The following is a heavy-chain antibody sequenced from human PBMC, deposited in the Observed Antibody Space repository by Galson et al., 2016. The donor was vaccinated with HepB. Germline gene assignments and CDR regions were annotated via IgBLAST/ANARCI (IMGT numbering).Heavy chain of an antibody. V-gene: IGHV3-64*01. CDR1: GFIFSGYS. CDR3: ARTHSHFLRLSSTLDH. Sequence: SLRLSCATSGFIFSGYSMHWVRQAPGKGLEDVAAISSDGGDTYYANSVKGRFTISRANSKNTLYLQMGSLTVEDMAVYYCARTHSHFLRLSSTLDHWGQGALVTVSS. D-gene: IGHD5-12*01. J-gene: IGHJ4*02. CDR2: ISSDGGDT.